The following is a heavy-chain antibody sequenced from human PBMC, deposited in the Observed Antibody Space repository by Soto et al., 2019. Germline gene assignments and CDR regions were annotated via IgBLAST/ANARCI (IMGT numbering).Heavy chain of an antibody. J-gene: IGHJ5*02. D-gene: IGHD4-4*01. CDR3: AKDQSNLGWFDP. Sequence: GGSLRLSCAASGFSFVNYTMHWVRQPPGKGLEWVSSISGSGEDTYYGDTGKGRFTISRDNLKNVLFLQMDSLRAEDTAIYFCAKDQSNLGWFDPWGQGTLVTVSS. V-gene: IGHV3-23*01. CDR1: GFSFVNYT. CDR2: ISGSGEDT.